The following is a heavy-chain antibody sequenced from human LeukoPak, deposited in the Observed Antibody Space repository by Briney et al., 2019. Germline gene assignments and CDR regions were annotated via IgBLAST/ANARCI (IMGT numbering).Heavy chain of an antibody. CDR3: AREYSDGRLGELSTPVVY. CDR1: GFTFSDYY. J-gene: IGHJ4*02. Sequence: AGGSLRLSCAASGFTFSDYYMSWIRQTPGKGLEWVSYISSSSSTIYYADSVKGRFTISRDNAKNSLYLQMNSLRAEDTAVYYCAREYSDGRLGELSTPVVYWGQGTLVTVSS. CDR2: ISSSSSTI. D-gene: IGHD3-16*02. V-gene: IGHV3-11*04.